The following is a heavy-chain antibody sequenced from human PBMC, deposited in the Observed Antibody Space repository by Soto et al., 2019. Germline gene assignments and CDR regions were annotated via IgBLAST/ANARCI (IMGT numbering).Heavy chain of an antibody. J-gene: IGHJ5*02. D-gene: IGHD1-1*01. CDR3: AASLGWNRGQNWFDP. CDR2: IALGSGST. CDR1: GNTLISSA. V-gene: IGHV1-58*01. Sequence: GAPVKGSRKGSGNTLISSAVEWGRPGRGQRLEWIGWIALGSGSTKYAQKLQERVTITRDMSTNTAYMELSSLRSEDTAVYYCAASLGWNRGQNWFDPWGQGTLVTVSS.